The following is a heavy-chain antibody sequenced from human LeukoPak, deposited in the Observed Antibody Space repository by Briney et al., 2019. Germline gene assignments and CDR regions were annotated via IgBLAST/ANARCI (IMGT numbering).Heavy chain of an antibody. CDR1: GFTFSSYA. CDR3: AKNLRYCSGGSCYSEYFDY. D-gene: IGHD2-15*01. Sequence: PGGSLRLSCAASGFTFSSYAMSWVRQAPGKGLEWVSAISGSGGSTYYADSVKGRFTISRDSSKNTLYLQMNSLRAEDTAVYYCAKNLRYCSGGSCYSEYFDYGGQGTLVTVS. CDR2: ISGSGGST. V-gene: IGHV3-23*01. J-gene: IGHJ4*02.